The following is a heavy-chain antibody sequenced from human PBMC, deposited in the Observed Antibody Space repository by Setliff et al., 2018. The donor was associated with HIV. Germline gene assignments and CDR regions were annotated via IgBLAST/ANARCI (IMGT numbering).Heavy chain of an antibody. D-gene: IGHD6-19*01. J-gene: IGHJ5*02. Sequence: SETLSLTCTVSGGSISSYYWSWIRQPAGKGLEWIGHIYTSGSTNYNPSFNSRVTMSVDTSKNQFSLRLTSVTAADTAMYHCARDRSSGWSKDWFDTWGQGILVTVSS. CDR3: ARDRSSGWSKDWFDT. V-gene: IGHV4-4*07. CDR1: GGSISSYY. CDR2: IYTSGST.